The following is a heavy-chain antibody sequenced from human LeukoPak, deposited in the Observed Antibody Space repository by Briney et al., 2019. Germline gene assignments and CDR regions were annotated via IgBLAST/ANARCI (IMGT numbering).Heavy chain of an antibody. CDR1: GGSISSSSYY. V-gene: IGHV4-39*01. D-gene: IGHD6-6*01. CDR3: ARWYSSSLGWFDP. CDR2: IYYSGST. Sequence: SETPSLTCTVSGGSISSSSYYWGWIRQPPGKGLEWIGSIYYSGSTYYNPSLKSRVTISVDTSKNQFSLKLSSVTAADTAVYYCARWYSSSLGWFDPWGQGTLVTVSS. J-gene: IGHJ5*02.